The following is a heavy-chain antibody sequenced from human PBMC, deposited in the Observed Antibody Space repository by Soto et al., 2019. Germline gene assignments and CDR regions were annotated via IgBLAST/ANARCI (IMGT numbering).Heavy chain of an antibody. D-gene: IGHD3-10*01. CDR2: IITILGIA. J-gene: IGHJ4*02. CDR1: GGTFSSYT. V-gene: IGHV1-69*08. Sequence: QVQLVQSGAEMKKPGSSVKASCKASGGTFSSYTISWVRQAPGQGLEWMGRIITILGIANYAQKFQGRVTITADKSTSTAYMELSSLRSEDTAVYYCAREEYYYGSGAFFDYWGQGTLVTVSS. CDR3: AREEYYYGSGAFFDY.